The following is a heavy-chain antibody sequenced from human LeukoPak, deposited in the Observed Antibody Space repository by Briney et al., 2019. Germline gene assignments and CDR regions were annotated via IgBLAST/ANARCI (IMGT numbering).Heavy chain of an antibody. D-gene: IGHD5-18*01. CDR1: GFTFDDYA. CDR2: ISGDGGST. J-gene: IGHJ6*02. CDR3: AKDLSLGYSYGYYYYYGMDV. Sequence: GGSPRLSCAASGFTFDDYAMHWVRQAPGKGLEWVSLISGDGGSTYYADSVKGRFTISRDNSKNSLYLQMNSLRTEDTALYYCAKDLSLGYSYGYYYYYGMDVWGQGTTVTVSS. V-gene: IGHV3-43*02.